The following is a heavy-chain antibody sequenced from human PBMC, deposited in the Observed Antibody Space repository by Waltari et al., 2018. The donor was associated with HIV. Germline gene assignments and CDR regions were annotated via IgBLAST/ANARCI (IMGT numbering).Heavy chain of an antibody. CDR2: IDHTGTS. J-gene: IGHJ4*02. Sequence: QVHLPQWGSGLLKPSGTLSLTCAVYGGSFSGYYWTWIRQSPGRGLEWMGEIDHTGTSTYNPSLKGRVTMSVETSKNQFSLTLKSVTAADTAVYYCVRGFGNYGFYFDYWGQGKLVSVSS. CDR3: VRGFGNYGFYFDY. V-gene: IGHV4-34*02. CDR1: GGSFSGYY. D-gene: IGHD3-16*01.